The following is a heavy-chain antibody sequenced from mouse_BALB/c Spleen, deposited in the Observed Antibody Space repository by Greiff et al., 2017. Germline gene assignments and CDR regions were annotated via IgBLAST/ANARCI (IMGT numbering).Heavy chain of an antibody. V-gene: IGHV5-12-2*01. D-gene: IGHD2-1*01. CDR1: GFTFSSYT. CDR3: ARHYGNSFAY. J-gene: IGHJ3*01. Sequence: DVKLVESGGGLVQPGGSLKLSCAASGFTFSSYTMSWVRQTPEKRLEWVAYISNGGGSTYYPDTVKGRFTISRDNAKNTLYLQMSSLKSEDTAMYYCARHYGNSFAYWGQGTLVTVSA. CDR2: ISNGGGST.